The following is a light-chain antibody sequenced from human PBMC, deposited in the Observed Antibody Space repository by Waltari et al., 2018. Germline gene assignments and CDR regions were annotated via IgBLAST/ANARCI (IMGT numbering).Light chain of an antibody. J-gene: IGLJ1*01. V-gene: IGLV1-51*01. Sequence: QSVLTQPPSVSATPGQTVTFSCSGSTPNIGNFSVFWDQQLPGTFPKLLVDAPYKLPSGIPYRFFGSTAGTSATLGSTGLQTGDEAHYYCGAWDSSLTAYVFGTGTEVTVL. CDR1: TPNIGNFS. CDR3: GAWDSSLTAYV. CDR2: APY.